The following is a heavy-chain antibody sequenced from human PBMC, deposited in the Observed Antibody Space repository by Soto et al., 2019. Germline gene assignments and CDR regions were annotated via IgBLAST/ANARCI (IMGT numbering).Heavy chain of an antibody. D-gene: IGHD6-13*01. Sequence: QVQLVESGGGVVQPRRSLRLSCAASGFTFSSYGMHWVRQAPGKGLEWVAVISYDGSNKYYVDSVKGRFTISRDNSKNTLYLQMNSLRAEDTAVYYCAKEDWIAAAGTSWFDPWGQGTLVTVSS. CDR1: GFTFSSYG. CDR3: AKEDWIAAAGTSWFDP. V-gene: IGHV3-30*18. CDR2: ISYDGSNK. J-gene: IGHJ5*02.